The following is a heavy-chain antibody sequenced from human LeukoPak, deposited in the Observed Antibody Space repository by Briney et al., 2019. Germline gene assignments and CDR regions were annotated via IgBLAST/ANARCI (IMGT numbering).Heavy chain of an antibody. CDR2: MNPNSGNT. V-gene: IGHV1-8*01. Sequence: ASVKVSCKASGYTFTSYDINWVRQAAGQGLEWMGWMNPNSGNTGYPQQFQGRVTMTRNISISTAYMELSSLESDDTAVYYCARGAGYGSGSRDYWGQGTLVTVSS. D-gene: IGHD3-10*01. J-gene: IGHJ4*02. CDR3: ARGAGYGSGSRDY. CDR1: GYTFTSYD.